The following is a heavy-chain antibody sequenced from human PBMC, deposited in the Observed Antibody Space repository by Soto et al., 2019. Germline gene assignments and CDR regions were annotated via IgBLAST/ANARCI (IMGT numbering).Heavy chain of an antibody. CDR3: AKDVSDIVATMDKYFYYYHGIVD. CDR2: ISYDGINK. J-gene: IGHJ6*02. CDR1: GLTFSSYA. D-gene: IGHD5-12*01. V-gene: IGHV3-30-3*01. Sequence: PGGSLRLSCATSGLTFSSYALHWVRQAPGKGLEWVALISYDGINKYYADSVKGRFTISGDNSKNTLYLQMNSLRAEDTAVYYCAKDVSDIVATMDKYFYYYHGIVDWVQGPTVT.